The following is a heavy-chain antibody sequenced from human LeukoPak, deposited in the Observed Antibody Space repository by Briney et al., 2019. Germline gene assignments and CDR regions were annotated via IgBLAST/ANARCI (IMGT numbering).Heavy chain of an antibody. CDR1: GFTFSSYS. CDR3: TRDLNGSGSA. CDR2: IRSKAYGGTT. Sequence: GGSLRLSCAASGFTFSSYSMNWVRQAPGKGLEWVGFIRSKAYGGTTEYAASVKGRFTISRDDSKSIAYLQMNSLKTEDTAVYYCTRDLNGSGSAWGQGTLVTVSS. D-gene: IGHD3-10*01. J-gene: IGHJ5*02. V-gene: IGHV3-49*04.